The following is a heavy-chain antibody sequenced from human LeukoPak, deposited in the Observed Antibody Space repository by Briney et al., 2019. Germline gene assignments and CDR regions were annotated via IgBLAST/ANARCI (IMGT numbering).Heavy chain of an antibody. V-gene: IGHV4-61*08. D-gene: IGHD1/OR15-1a*01. Sequence: SETLSLTCAVSGGSISSGGYSWSWIRQPPGKGLEWIGYIYYSGSTNYNPSLKSRATISVDTSKNQFSLKLSSVTAADTAVYYCARGNTGTGDYWGQGTLVTVSS. J-gene: IGHJ4*02. CDR3: ARGNTGTGDY. CDR2: IYYSGST. CDR1: GGSISSGGYS.